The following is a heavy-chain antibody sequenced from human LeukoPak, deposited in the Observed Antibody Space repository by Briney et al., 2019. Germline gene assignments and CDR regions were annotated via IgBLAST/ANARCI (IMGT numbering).Heavy chain of an antibody. CDR2: IIPIFGTA. Sequence: ASVKVSCKASGGTFSSYAISWVRQAPGQGLEWMGGIIPIFGTANYAQKFQGRVTITTDESTSTAYMELSSLRSEDTAVYYCARGEGYDYVWGSYRYSPFDYWGQGTLVTVS. D-gene: IGHD3-16*02. J-gene: IGHJ4*02. CDR1: GGTFSSYA. V-gene: IGHV1-69*05. CDR3: ARGEGYDYVWGSYRYSPFDY.